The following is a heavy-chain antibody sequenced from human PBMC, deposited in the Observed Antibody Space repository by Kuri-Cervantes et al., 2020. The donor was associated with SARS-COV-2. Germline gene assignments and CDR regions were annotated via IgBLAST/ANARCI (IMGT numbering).Heavy chain of an antibody. J-gene: IGHJ6*02. CDR3: ARDPEREPSLSGHYYYGLDV. CDR2: IYYSGST. D-gene: IGHD1-26*01. V-gene: IGHV4-34*01. CDR1: GGSFSGYY. Sequence: ESLKISCAVYGGSFSGYYWGWIRQPPGKGLEWIGSIYYSGSTYYNPSLKSRVTISVDMSKNQFSLKLSSVTAADTAVYYCARDPEREPSLSGHYYYGLDVWGQGTTVTVSS.